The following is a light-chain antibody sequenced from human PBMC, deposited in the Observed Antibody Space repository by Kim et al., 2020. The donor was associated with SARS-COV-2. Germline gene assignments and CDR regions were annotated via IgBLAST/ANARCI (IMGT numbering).Light chain of an antibody. CDR1: NIGSNS. Sequence: APGKPARITCGGNNIGSNSVRWYQQKPGQAPVLVIYYDSDRPSGIPERFSGSNSGNTATLTISRVEAGDEADYYCQVWDSSSDHRVFGGGTQLTVL. CDR2: YDS. CDR3: QVWDSSSDHRV. J-gene: IGLJ3*02. V-gene: IGLV3-21*04.